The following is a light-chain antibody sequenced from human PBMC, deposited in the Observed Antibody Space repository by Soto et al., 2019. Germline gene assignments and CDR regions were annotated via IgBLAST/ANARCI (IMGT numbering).Light chain of an antibody. CDR3: MQALQTTWT. Sequence: DIVMTQSPLSLPVTPGEPASISCRSSQSLLHSNGYNYLDWYLQKPGQSPQLLIYLGSNRASGVPDRFSGSGSGTYFTLKISRVAAEDVGVYYCMQALQTTWTFGQGTKVDIK. CDR2: LGS. V-gene: IGKV2-28*01. J-gene: IGKJ1*01. CDR1: QSLLHSNGYNY.